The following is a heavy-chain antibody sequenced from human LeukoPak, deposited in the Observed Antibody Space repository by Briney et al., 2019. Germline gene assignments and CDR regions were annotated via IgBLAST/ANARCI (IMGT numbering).Heavy chain of an antibody. CDR1: GGSFSGYY. Sequence: SETLSLTCAVYGGSFSGYYWSWIRQPPGKGLEWIGEINHSGSTNYNPSLKSRVTISVDTSKNRFSLKLSSVTAADTAVYYCARATTDYDILTGYLNWFDPWGQGTLVTVSS. CDR2: INHSGST. V-gene: IGHV4-34*01. J-gene: IGHJ5*02. D-gene: IGHD3-9*01. CDR3: ARATTDYDILTGYLNWFDP.